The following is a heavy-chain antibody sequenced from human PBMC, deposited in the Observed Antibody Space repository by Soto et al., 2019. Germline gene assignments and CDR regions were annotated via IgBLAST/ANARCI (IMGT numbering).Heavy chain of an antibody. D-gene: IGHD1-26*01. V-gene: IGHV3-23*01. J-gene: IGHJ4*02. CDR2: IDGSGAAT. Sequence: PGESLKISCAVAGLTFGNYPMRWVRQAPGKGLEWVSGIDGSGAATAHAESVKGRFTISRDNSKNILYLQMNNLRVEDTAVYYGAKGGSGSNPNYFDYWGPGTLVTVSS. CDR1: GLTFGNYP. CDR3: AKGGSGSNPNYFDY.